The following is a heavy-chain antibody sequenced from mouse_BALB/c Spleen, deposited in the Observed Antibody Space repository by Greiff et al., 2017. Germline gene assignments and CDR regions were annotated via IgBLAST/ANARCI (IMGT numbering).Heavy chain of an antibody. V-gene: IGHV1-54*01. CDR2: INPGSGGT. CDR3: ARRDYDDAMDY. J-gene: IGHJ4*01. Sequence: QVQLQQSGAELVRPGTSVKVSCTASGYAFTNYLIAWVRQRPGQGLEWIGLINPGSGGTNYNEKFKGKATLTADKSSSTAYMQLSSLTSDDSAVYFCARRDYDDAMDYWGQGTSVTVSS. D-gene: IGHD2-4*01. CDR1: GYAFTNYL.